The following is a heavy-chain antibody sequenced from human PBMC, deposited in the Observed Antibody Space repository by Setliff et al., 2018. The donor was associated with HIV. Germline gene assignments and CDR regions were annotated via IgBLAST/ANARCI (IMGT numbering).Heavy chain of an antibody. CDR3: ARGAELLWFGELHNIPYFDY. D-gene: IGHD3-10*01. J-gene: IGHJ4*02. CDR2: IYHSGST. Sequence: TLSLTCDVSGYSISSGYYWGWIRQPPGKGLEWIGSIYHSGSTYYNPSLKSRVTISVETSKNQFSLKLSSVTAADTAVYYCARGAELLWFGELHNIPYFDYWGQGTLVTVSS. V-gene: IGHV4-38-2*01. CDR1: GYSISSGYY.